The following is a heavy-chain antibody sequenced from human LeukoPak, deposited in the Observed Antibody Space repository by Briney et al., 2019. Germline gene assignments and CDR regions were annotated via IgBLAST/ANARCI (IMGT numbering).Heavy chain of an antibody. CDR1: GSTFSSYE. D-gene: IGHD6-19*01. Sequence: GGSLRLSCAASGSTFSSYEMNWVRQAPGKGLEWVSYISSSGSTIYYADSVKGRFTISRDNAKNSLYLQMNSLRAEDTAVYYCARSKGSAVVGFDYWGQGTLVTVSS. J-gene: IGHJ4*02. CDR3: ARSKGSAVVGFDY. CDR2: ISSSGSTI. V-gene: IGHV3-48*03.